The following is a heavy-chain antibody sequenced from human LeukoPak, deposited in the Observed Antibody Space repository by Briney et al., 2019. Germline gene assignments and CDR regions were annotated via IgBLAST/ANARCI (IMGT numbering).Heavy chain of an antibody. CDR3: TSSPCSSGINCGHDY. J-gene: IGHJ4*02. V-gene: IGHV3-23*01. CDR2: IYENGGTT. CDR1: GFTFRSHA. Sequence: GGSLRLSCVGSGFTFRSHAMSWVRQAPEKGLEFVSGIYENGGTTYYADSVKGRFSISRDNSKNTLYLQMDSLRGEDTAVYYCTSSPCSSGINCGHDYWGQGTPVTVSS. D-gene: IGHD2-2*01.